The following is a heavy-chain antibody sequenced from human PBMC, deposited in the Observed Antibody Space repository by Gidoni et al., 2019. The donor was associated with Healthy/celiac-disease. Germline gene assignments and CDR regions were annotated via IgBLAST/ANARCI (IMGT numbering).Heavy chain of an antibody. V-gene: IGHV3-21*01. D-gene: IGHD6-19*01. CDR2: ISSSSSYI. J-gene: IGHJ4*02. CDR1: GFPFSSYS. Sequence: EVQLVESGGGLVKPGGSLRLSCAASGFPFSSYSMNWVRQAPGKGLEWVSSISSSSSYIYYADSVKGRFTISRDNAKNSLYLQMNSLSAEDTAVYYCARGYSSGWYVGKVDYWGQGTLVTVSS. CDR3: ARGYSSGWYVGKVDY.